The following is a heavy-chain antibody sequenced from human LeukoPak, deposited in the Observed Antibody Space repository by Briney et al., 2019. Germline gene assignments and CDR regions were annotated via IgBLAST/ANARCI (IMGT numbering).Heavy chain of an antibody. J-gene: IGHJ5*02. D-gene: IGHD6-19*01. CDR1: GDSISSGYY. Sequence: SETLSLTCTVSGDSISSGYYWGWIRQPPGKGLEWIGNFYYRGITSYNPSLKSRVTISVDTSKNQFSLKLSSVTAADTAVYYCARGSYSSGGNWFDPWGQGTLVTVSS. CDR2: FYYRGIT. CDR3: ARGSYSSGGNWFDP. V-gene: IGHV4-38-2*02.